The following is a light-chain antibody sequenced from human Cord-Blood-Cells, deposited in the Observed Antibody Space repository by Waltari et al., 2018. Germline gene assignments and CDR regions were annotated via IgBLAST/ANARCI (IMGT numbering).Light chain of an antibody. J-gene: IGLJ2*01. CDR3: CSYAGSVV. V-gene: IGLV2-23*02. CDR1: SRDLGSYNL. CDR2: EFS. Sequence: QSALTQPASVSGSPGPSITIPCTETSRDLGSYNLVSLYQQHPGKAPKLMNNEFSKRPSGISNRFSGSKSGNTASLTVSGLQAEDEADYYCCSYAGSVVFGGGTKLTVL.